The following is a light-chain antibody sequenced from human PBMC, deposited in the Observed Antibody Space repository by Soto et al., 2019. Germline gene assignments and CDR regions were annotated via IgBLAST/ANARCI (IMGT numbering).Light chain of an antibody. CDR3: QQRNYWQVT. CDR2: DVS. V-gene: IGKV3-11*01. J-gene: IGKJ5*01. CDR1: QSFISY. Sequence: EVGLTQSPVTLSLSTGERATLSCRASQSFISYLAWYQQKPGQAPRLLIYDVSNRATGIPARFSGSGSGTDFTLTISSLEPEDFAVYYCQQRNYWQVTFGQGTRLEI.